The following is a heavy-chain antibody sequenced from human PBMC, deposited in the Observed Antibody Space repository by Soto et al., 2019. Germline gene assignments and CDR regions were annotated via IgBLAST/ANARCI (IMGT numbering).Heavy chain of an antibody. V-gene: IGHV4-39*01. Sequence: SETLSLTCTVSGGSISSSSYYWGWIRQPPGKGLEWIGSIYYSGSTYYNPSLKSRVTISVDTSKNQFSLKLSSVTAADTAVYYCAGIAAAGFYYYYGMDVWGQGTTVTVSS. J-gene: IGHJ6*02. CDR1: GGSISSSSYY. CDR3: AGIAAAGFYYYYGMDV. CDR2: IYYSGST. D-gene: IGHD6-13*01.